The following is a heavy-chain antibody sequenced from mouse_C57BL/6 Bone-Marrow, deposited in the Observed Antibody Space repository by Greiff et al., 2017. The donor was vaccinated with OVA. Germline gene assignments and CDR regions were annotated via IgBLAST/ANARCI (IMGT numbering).Heavy chain of an antibody. CDR1: GFTFSDYG. CDR3: ATTVGADY. J-gene: IGHJ2*01. D-gene: IGHD1-1*01. CDR2: LSSGSSTI. V-gene: IGHV5-17*01. Sequence: EVMLVESGGGLVKPGGSLKLSCAASGFTFSDYGMHWVRQAPEKGLEWVAYLSSGSSTIYYADTVKGRFTISRDNAKHTLFLQMTRLRSEDTAMYYCATTVGADYWGQGTTLTVSS.